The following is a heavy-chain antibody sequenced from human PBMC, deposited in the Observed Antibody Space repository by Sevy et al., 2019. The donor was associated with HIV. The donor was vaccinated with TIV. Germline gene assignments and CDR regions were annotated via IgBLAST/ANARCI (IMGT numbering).Heavy chain of an antibody. CDR1: GFTFSSYC. D-gene: IGHD6-19*01. CDR2: IKQDGSEK. V-gene: IGHV3-7*01. Sequence: GGSLRLSCAASGFTFSSYCMSWVRQAPGKGLEWVANIKQDGSEKYYVDSVKGRFTISRDNAKNSLYLQMNSLRAEDMDVYYCASCEYGSSFLAAFDIWGQGTMVTVSS. CDR3: ASCEYGSSFLAAFDI. J-gene: IGHJ3*02.